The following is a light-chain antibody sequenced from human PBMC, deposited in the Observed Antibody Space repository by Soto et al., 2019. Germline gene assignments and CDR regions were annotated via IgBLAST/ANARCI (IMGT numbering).Light chain of an antibody. Sequence: IVMTQSPFAVSVPPGERATLSCRASQSVSSNLAWYQQKPGQAPRLLIYDASTRATGIPARFSGSGSVTDFTLTITSLEPEDFAVYYCQQRSNWPPTFGQGTKVDI. CDR2: DAS. V-gene: IGKV3-11*01. CDR1: QSVSSN. CDR3: QQRSNWPPT. J-gene: IGKJ1*01.